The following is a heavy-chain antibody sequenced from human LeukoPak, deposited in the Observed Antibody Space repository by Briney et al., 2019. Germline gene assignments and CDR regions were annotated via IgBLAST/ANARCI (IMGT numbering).Heavy chain of an antibody. CDR2: ISHDGSNK. D-gene: IGHD3-22*01. V-gene: IGHV3-30*18. J-gene: IGHJ1*01. CDR3: AKVHDSSGYYSDNEYFQH. Sequence: GGSLRLSCAASGFTFSSYGMHWVRQAPGKGLEWVAVISHDGSNKYYADSVKGRFTISRDNSKNTLYLQMNSLRAGDTAVYYCAKVHDSSGYYSDNEYFQHWGQGTLVTVSS. CDR1: GFTFSSYG.